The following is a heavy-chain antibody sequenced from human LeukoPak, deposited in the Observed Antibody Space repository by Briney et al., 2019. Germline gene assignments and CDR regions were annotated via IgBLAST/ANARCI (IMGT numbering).Heavy chain of an antibody. V-gene: IGHV3-30*02. D-gene: IGHD2-21*02. J-gene: IGHJ3*02. Sequence: PGGALRLSCAASGFTFSSYGMHWVRQAPGKGLGGVAFIRYDGSNKYYADSVKGRFTISRDNSKNTLYLQMNSLRAEDTAVYYCARDDGGDFNDAFDIWGQGTMVTVSS. CDR3: ARDDGGDFNDAFDI. CDR1: GFTFSSYG. CDR2: IRYDGSNK.